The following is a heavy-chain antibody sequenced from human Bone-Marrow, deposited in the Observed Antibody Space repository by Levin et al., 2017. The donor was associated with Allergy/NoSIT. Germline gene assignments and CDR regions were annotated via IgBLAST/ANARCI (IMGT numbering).Heavy chain of an antibody. CDR1: GFAFTTHW. Sequence: ESLKISCQGSGFAFTTHWIAWVRQMPGKGLEWIGIISPGDSEIRYSPSFEGQVAISADKSINTAYLEWRSLKASDSAMYYCARHREGSAHSWGQGTLVTVSS. V-gene: IGHV5-51*01. CDR2: ISPGDSEI. D-gene: IGHD1-26*01. CDR3: ARHREGSAHS. J-gene: IGHJ4*02.